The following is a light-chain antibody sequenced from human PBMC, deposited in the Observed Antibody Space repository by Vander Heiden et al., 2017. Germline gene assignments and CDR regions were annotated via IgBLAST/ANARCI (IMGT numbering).Light chain of an antibody. Sequence: DLQMTQSPSTLSASVGDKVTITCRATQDITDWLAWYQQRPGEAPRLLIYKASNLESGVPSRFSGSGSGTQFTLTISSLQPDDSATYYCQQCASYYSFGQGTKVEIK. V-gene: IGKV1-5*03. CDR2: KAS. CDR3: QQCASYYS. CDR1: QDITDW. J-gene: IGKJ2*03.